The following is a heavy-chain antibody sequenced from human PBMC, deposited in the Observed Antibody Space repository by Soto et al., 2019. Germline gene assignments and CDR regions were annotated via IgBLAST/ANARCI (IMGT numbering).Heavy chain of an antibody. Sequence: QVQLVQSGAEVKKPGASVKVSCKASGYTFTSCGISWVRQAPGQGLEWMGWISAYNGNTNYAQKLQGRVTMTTDTSTSTAYMELRSLRSDDTAVYYCARDRARLIFGVVISSFAFDIWGQGTMVTVSS. CDR3: ARDRARLIFGVVISSFAFDI. CDR2: ISAYNGNT. CDR1: GYTFTSCG. D-gene: IGHD3-3*01. J-gene: IGHJ3*02. V-gene: IGHV1-18*04.